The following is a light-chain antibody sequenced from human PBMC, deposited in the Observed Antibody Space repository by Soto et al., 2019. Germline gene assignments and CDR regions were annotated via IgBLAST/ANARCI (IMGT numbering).Light chain of an antibody. J-gene: IGLJ3*02. Sequence: QSALTQPRSVSGSPGQSVTISCTGTSSDVGGYNYVSWYQQYPGKAPKLIIYDVSKRPSGVPDRFSGSKSGSTASLTISGLQAEDEADYYCCSYAGSYTLWAFGRGTQLTVL. CDR1: SSDVGGYNY. CDR3: CSYAGSYTLWA. V-gene: IGLV2-11*01. CDR2: DVS.